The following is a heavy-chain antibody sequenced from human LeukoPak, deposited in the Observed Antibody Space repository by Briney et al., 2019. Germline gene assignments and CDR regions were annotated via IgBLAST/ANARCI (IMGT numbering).Heavy chain of an antibody. V-gene: IGHV3-74*01. J-gene: IGHJ4*02. CDR3: AREGYDFWGGYSFDY. CDR1: GFTFSSYW. CDR2: INTDGSST. D-gene: IGHD3-3*01. Sequence: GGSLRLSCVASGFTFSSYWMHWVRQAPGKGLVWVSRINTDGSSTSYADSVKGRFTISRDNAKNTLYLQMNSLRAEDTAVYYCAREGYDFWGGYSFDYWGQGTLVTVSS.